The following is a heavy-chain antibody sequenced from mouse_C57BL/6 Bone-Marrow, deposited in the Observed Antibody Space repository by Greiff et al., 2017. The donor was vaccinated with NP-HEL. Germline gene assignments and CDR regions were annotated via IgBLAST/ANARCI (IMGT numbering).Heavy chain of an antibody. D-gene: IGHD4-1*01. CDR3: ARELFSPSYYAMDY. Sequence: VQLQQSGPELVKPGASVKIPCKASGYTFTDYNMDWVKQSHGKSLEWIGDINPNNGGTIYNQKFKGKATLTVDKSSSTAYMELRSLTSEDTAVYYCARELFSPSYYAMDYWGQGTSVTVSS. CDR1: GYTFTDYN. V-gene: IGHV1-18*01. CDR2: INPNNGGT. J-gene: IGHJ4*01.